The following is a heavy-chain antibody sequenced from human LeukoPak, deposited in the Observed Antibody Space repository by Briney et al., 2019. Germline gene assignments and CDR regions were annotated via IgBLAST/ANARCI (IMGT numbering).Heavy chain of an antibody. Sequence: GGSLRLSCAASGYRFSPYWMSWVRQTPGKGLEWVSAITASGGNTYYADSVKGRFTISRDNSRNTLYLQMNSLRAEDTAVYYCAKEDIAVAGTLDYWGQGTLVTVSS. V-gene: IGHV3-23*01. D-gene: IGHD6-19*01. J-gene: IGHJ4*02. CDR3: AKEDIAVAGTLDY. CDR1: GYRFSPYW. CDR2: ITASGGNT.